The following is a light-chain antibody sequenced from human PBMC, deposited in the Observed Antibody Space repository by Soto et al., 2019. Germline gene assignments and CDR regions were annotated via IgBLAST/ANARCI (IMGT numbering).Light chain of an antibody. Sequence: SVLTQPASVSGSPGQSITISCPGTSTDVGGYKYVSWYQQHPGKAPKFMIYDVTSRPSGISNRFSGSKSGNTAFLIISGLQAEDEADYYCLSYTSSDTYVFGTGTKVTVL. CDR2: DVT. CDR3: LSYTSSDTYV. V-gene: IGLV2-14*01. J-gene: IGLJ1*01. CDR1: STDVGGYKY.